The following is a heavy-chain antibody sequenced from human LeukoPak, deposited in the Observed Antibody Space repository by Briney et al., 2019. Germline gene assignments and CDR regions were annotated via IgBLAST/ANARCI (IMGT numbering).Heavy chain of an antibody. CDR1: AGSISSNNYY. CDR3: SRRTMGSYSDY. V-gene: IGHV4-39*01. J-gene: IGHJ4*02. D-gene: IGHD3-10*01. CDR2: VRYSGST. Sequence: KSSETLSLTCTVSAGSISSNNYYWGWIRQPPGKGLEWIGSVRYSGSTYYNPSLKSRVTISVDTSKNQFSLKLSSVTAADTAVYYCSRRTMGSYSDYWGQGTLVTVSS.